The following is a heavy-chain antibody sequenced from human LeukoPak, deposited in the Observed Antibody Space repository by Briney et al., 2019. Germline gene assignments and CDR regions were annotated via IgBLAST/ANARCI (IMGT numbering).Heavy chain of an antibody. CDR1: GVSISSSSYY. CDR2: IYYSGST. D-gene: IGHD6-6*01. V-gene: IGHV4-39*01. J-gene: IGHJ4*02. CDR3: ASPSIAARRGDY. Sequence: PSETLSLTCTVSGVSISSSSYYWGWIRQPPGKGLEWIGSIYYSGSTYYNPSLKSRVTISVDTSKNQFSLKLSSVTAADTAVYYCASPSIAARRGDYWGQGTLVTVSS.